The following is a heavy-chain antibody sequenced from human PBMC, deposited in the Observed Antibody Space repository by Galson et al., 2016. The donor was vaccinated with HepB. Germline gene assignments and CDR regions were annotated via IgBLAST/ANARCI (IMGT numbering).Heavy chain of an antibody. D-gene: IGHD2-15*01. CDR3: AREPGHCTGNSCYSGGMYV. Sequence: CAISGDSVSSDTAAWNWIRQSPSRGLEWLGRTYYRSKWYNDYAVSVKSRITINPDTSTNQFSLQLSSVTPEDTAVYYCAREPGHCTGNSCYSGGMYVWGQGTTVTVSS. CDR2: TYYRSKWYN. V-gene: IGHV6-1*01. J-gene: IGHJ6*02. CDR1: GDSVSSDTAA.